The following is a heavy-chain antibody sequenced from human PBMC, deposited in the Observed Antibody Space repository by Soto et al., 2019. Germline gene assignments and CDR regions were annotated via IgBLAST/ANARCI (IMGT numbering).Heavy chain of an antibody. CDR2: MNPNSGNT. CDR1: GYTFTSYD. V-gene: IGHV1-8*01. D-gene: IGHD3-22*01. Sequence: ASVKVSFKASGYTFTSYDINWGRQATGQGLEWMGWMNPNSGNTGYAQKFQGRVTMTRNTSKSTAYMELSSLRSEDTAVYYCARGPIYDSSAYYSIPFDYWGQGTLFTVSS. J-gene: IGHJ4*02. CDR3: ARGPIYDSSAYYSIPFDY.